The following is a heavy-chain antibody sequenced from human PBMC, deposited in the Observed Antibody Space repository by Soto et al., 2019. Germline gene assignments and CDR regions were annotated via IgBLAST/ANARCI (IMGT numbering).Heavy chain of an antibody. CDR1: GGSFNDYY. CDR2: INHSGNT. Sequence: SETLSLTCAVNGGSFNDYYWSWIRQPPGKGLEWIGEINHSGNTNYNPSLKSRVTISVDTSKYQFSLKLTSVTAADTAVYYCARGLRAYYDNSGYPYVTTTCFNYWGHGALVTVSS. J-gene: IGHJ4*01. CDR3: ARGLRAYYDNSGYPYVTTTCFNY. D-gene: IGHD3-22*01. V-gene: IGHV4-34*01.